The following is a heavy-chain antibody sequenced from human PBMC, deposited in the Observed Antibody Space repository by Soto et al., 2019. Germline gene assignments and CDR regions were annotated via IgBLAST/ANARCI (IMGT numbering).Heavy chain of an antibody. J-gene: IGHJ4*02. D-gene: IGHD6-19*01. Sequence: PGGSLRLSCAGSGFTFSDYYMTWIRQAPGKGLEWVSYINTLSSAIYYADSVKGRFTISRDNAKNSLYLQMNSLRAEDTAVYYCARRLQWQLRPLDSWGRGTLVTVPQ. CDR2: INTLSSAI. V-gene: IGHV3-11*01. CDR1: GFTFSDYY. CDR3: ARRLQWQLRPLDS.